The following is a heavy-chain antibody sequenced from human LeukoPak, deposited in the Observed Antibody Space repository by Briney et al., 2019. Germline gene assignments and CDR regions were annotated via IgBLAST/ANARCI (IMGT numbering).Heavy chain of an antibody. CDR1: GGSISSYY. D-gene: IGHD1-26*01. CDR3: ARDWWEALVPYFDY. CDR2: IYTSGST. J-gene: IGHJ4*02. V-gene: IGHV4-4*07. Sequence: SETLSLTCTVSGGSISSYYWSWIRQPAGKGLEWIGRIYTSGSTNYNPSLKSRVTMSVDTSKNQFSLKLSSVTAADTAVYYCARDWWEALVPYFDYWGQGTLVTVSS.